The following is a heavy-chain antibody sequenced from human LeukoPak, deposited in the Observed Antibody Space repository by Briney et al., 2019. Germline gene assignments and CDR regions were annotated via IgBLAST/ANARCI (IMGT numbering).Heavy chain of an antibody. V-gene: IGHV4-39*01. CDR3: GQSIAARSPYGMDV. J-gene: IGHJ6*02. CDR1: GGSISSSGNY. D-gene: IGHD6-6*01. CDR2: VDYSGST. Sequence: SETLSLTCTVSGGSISSSGNYWGWIRQPTGQGLESIGSVDYSGSTYYNPSLKIRVTISIYTSKNQFSLRLSSVTAADTAVYYCGQSIAARSPYGMDVWGQGTTVTVSS.